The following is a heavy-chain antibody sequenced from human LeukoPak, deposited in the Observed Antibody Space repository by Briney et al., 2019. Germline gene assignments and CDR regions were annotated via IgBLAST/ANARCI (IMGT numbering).Heavy chain of an antibody. V-gene: IGHV4-30-4*01. CDR1: GGSISSGDYY. CDR3: ARDHYDFWSGYSPSYMDV. Sequence: SETLSLTCTVSGGSISSGDYYWSWIRQPPGKGLEWIGYIYYSGSTYYNPSLKSRVTISVDTSKNQFSLKLSSVTAADTAVYYCARDHYDFWSGYSPSYMDVWGKGTTVTVSS. J-gene: IGHJ6*03. D-gene: IGHD3-3*01. CDR2: IYYSGST.